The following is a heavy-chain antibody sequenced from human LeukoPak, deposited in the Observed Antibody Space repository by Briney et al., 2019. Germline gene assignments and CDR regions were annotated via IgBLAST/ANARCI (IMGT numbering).Heavy chain of an antibody. Sequence: AGGSLRLSCVASGFTFSTYDMHWVRQVTGKGLEWVSAIDTAGDTFYPGSVKGRFTISRDNSKNTLYPQMNSLRAEDTAVYYCAKDLGLIVVGDAFDIWGQGTMVTVSS. J-gene: IGHJ3*02. CDR3: AKDLGLIVVGDAFDI. D-gene: IGHD3-22*01. V-gene: IGHV3-13*01. CDR1: GFTFSTYD. CDR2: IDTAGDT.